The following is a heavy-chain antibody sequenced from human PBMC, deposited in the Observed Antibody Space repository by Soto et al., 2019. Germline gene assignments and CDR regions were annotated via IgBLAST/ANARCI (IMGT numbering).Heavy chain of an antibody. CDR1: GGSISSGGYF. CDR3: ARGVAI. CDR2: IYYSGST. V-gene: IGHV4-31*03. D-gene: IGHD2-15*01. Sequence: QVQLQESGPGLVQPSQTLSLSCTVTGGSISSGGYFWSWIRQHPGKGLEWIGSIYYSGSTYCNPSLKSRITISVDTSKNQFSLKLSSVTAADTAVYYCARGVAIWGQGTMVTVSS. J-gene: IGHJ3*02.